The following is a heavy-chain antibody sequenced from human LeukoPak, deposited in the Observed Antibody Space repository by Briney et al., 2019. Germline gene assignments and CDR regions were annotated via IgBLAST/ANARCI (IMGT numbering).Heavy chain of an antibody. CDR3: ASTSTGGNSDY. CDR1: GGSISSGSYY. J-gene: IGHJ4*02. CDR2: IYTSGST. V-gene: IGHV4-61*02. D-gene: IGHD4-23*01. Sequence: PSETLSLTCTVSGGSISSGSYYWSWIRQPAGKGLEWIGRIYTSGSTNHNPSLKSRVTISVDTSKNQFSLKLSSVTAADTAVYYCASTSTGGNSDYWGQGTLVTVSS.